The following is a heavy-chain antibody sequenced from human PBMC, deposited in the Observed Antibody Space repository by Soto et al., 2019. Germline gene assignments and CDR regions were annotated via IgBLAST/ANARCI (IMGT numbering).Heavy chain of an antibody. CDR1: GFTFSTYA. Sequence: QVHLVESGGGVVQPGQSLRLSCAASGFTFSTYAMHWLRQAPGKGLEWVAIISYDSTNKCYADSVKGRFTISRDNSKNTLYLQMNTLRPEDTAVYVSAKTGPGGRCSGVCYPDYWGQGTLVAVSS. D-gene: IGHD2-21*02. CDR3: AKTGPGGRCSGVCYPDY. V-gene: IGHV3-30*18. J-gene: IGHJ4*02. CDR2: ISYDSTNK.